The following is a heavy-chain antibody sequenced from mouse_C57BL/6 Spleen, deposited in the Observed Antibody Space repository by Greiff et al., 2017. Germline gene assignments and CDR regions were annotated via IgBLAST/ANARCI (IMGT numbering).Heavy chain of an antibody. CDR3: ARGPGTRDYAMAY. J-gene: IGHJ4*01. V-gene: IGHV1-80*01. Sequence: QVQLKESGAELVKPGASVKISCKASGYAFSSYWMNWVKQRPGKGLEWIGQIYPGDGDTNYNGKFKGKATLTADKSSSTAYMQLSSLTSEDSAVYCCARGPGTRDYAMAYWGKGTSVTVSS. D-gene: IGHD4-1*01. CDR1: GYAFSSYW. CDR2: IYPGDGDT.